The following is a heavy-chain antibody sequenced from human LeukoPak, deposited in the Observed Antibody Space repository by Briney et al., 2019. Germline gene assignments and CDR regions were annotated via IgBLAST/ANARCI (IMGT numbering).Heavy chain of an antibody. D-gene: IGHD3-22*01. V-gene: IGHV1-46*01. CDR1: GYTFISYY. J-gene: IGHJ4*02. CDR3: ARGARYYYDSSGYY. Sequence: GASVTVSCKASGYTFISYYMQWVRQAPGQGLEWMGIINPGGGRTTYAQKFQGRVTMTRDTSTSTVYMELYSLRSEDTAVYYCARGARYYYDSSGYYWGQGTLVTVSS. CDR2: INPGGGRT.